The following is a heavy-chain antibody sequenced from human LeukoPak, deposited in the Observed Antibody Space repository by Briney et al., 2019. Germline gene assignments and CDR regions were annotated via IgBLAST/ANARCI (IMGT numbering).Heavy chain of an antibody. J-gene: IGHJ4*02. V-gene: IGHV1-2*02. CDR1: GYTFTGYY. Sequence: ASVKVSCKASGYTFTGYYMHWVRQAPGQGLEWMGWINPNSGGTNYAQKFQGRVTMTRDTSISTAYMELSRLRSDDTAVYYCARVHSTVTTLGYWGQGTLVTVSS. CDR2: INPNSGGT. CDR3: ARVHSTVTTLGY. D-gene: IGHD4-17*01.